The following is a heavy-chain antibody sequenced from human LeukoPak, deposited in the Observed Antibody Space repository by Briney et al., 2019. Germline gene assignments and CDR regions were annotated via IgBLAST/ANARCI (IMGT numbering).Heavy chain of an antibody. J-gene: IGHJ1*01. Sequence: GGSLRLSCAASGFTFSSYSMNWVRQAPGKGLEWVSSISSSSSYIYYADSVKGRFTISRDNAKNSLYLQMNSLRAEDTAVYYCARGLYPDYYVSSGSSPPEHWGQGTLVTVSS. D-gene: IGHD3-22*01. CDR1: GFTFSSYS. V-gene: IGHV3-21*01. CDR2: ISSSSSYI. CDR3: ARGLYPDYYVSSGSSPPEH.